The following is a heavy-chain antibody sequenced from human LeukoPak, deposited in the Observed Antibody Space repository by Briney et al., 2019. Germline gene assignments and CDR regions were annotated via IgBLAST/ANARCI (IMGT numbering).Heavy chain of an antibody. CDR2: IIPIFGTA. J-gene: IGHJ4*02. CDR1: GGTFSSYA. Sequence: VASVKVSCKASGGTFSSYAISWVRQAPGQGLEWMGGIIPIFGTANYAQKFQGRVTITADESTSTAYMELSSLRSEDTAVYYCARMGAAADFDYWGQGTLVTVSS. CDR3: ARMGAAADFDY. D-gene: IGHD2-15*01. V-gene: IGHV1-69*13.